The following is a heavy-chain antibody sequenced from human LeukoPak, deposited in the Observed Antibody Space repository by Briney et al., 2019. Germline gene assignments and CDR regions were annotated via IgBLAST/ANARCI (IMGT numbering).Heavy chain of an antibody. J-gene: IGHJ4*02. CDR1: GFTFSSYG. CDR2: ISYDGSNK. D-gene: IGHD3-10*01. Sequence: GGSLRLSCAASGFTFSSYGMHWVRQAPGKGLEWVAVISYDGSNKYYADSVKGRFTISRDNSKNTLYLQMNSLRAEDTAVYYCAKDASYGSGSYYNPSTDLEYLFDYWGQGTLVTVSS. V-gene: IGHV3-30*18. CDR3: AKDASYGSGSYYNPSTDLEYLFDY.